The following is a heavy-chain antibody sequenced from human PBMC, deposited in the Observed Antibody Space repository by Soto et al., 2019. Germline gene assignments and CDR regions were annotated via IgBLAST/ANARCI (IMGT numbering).Heavy chain of an antibody. V-gene: IGHV4-59*08. Sequence: SETLSLTCTVSGGSISNYYWSWIRQPPGRGLEWIGHIFYSGSTYSNPSLKSRLTTSLDTSKNQFSLKLTSVTAADTAVYYCARHGYTSGRTYFDYWGQGTLVTVSS. J-gene: IGHJ4*02. CDR2: IFYSGST. CDR3: ARHGYTSGRTYFDY. CDR1: GGSISNYY. D-gene: IGHD6-19*01.